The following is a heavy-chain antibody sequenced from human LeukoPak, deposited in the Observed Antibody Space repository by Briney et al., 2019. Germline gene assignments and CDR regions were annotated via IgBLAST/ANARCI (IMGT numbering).Heavy chain of an antibody. J-gene: IGHJ5*02. V-gene: IGHV3-23*01. D-gene: IGHD4-17*01. CDR3: AQLPGYGDYPSNWFDP. Sequence: GGSLRLSCVASEFTFSNYAMSWVRQAPGKGLEWVSAISGSGGSTYYADSVKGRFTISRDNSKNTLYLQMSSLRAEDTAVYFCAQLPGYGDYPSNWFDPWGQGTLVTVSS. CDR1: EFTFSNYA. CDR2: ISGSGGST.